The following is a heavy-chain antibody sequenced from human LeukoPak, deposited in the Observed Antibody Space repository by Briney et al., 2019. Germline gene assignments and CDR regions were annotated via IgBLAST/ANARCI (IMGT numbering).Heavy chain of an antibody. D-gene: IGHD3-22*01. CDR3: ARLAGITMINYYYYYMDV. CDR2: IFTSGST. J-gene: IGHJ6*03. CDR1: GDFISSYY. Sequence: SETLSLTCTVSGDFISSYYWSWIRQPAGKGLEWIGRIFTSGSTNYNPSLKSRVTISVDKSKNQFSLRLSSVTAADTAIYYCARLAGITMINYYYYYMDVWGKGTTVTVSS. V-gene: IGHV4-4*07.